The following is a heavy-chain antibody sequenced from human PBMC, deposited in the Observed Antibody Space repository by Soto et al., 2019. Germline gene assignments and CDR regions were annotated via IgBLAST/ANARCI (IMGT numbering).Heavy chain of an antibody. Sequence: PGGSLRLSCAASGFTFNTYIMNWVRQAPGKGLEWVSSISTSSSYIYYAASVKGRFTISRDNAKNSVYLQMNSLRGEDTAMYYCARGGRDSGRVHYYHLDAWGKGTTVTVSS. D-gene: IGHD3-10*01. J-gene: IGHJ6*03. CDR1: GFTFNTYI. CDR2: ISTSSSYI. V-gene: IGHV3-21*01. CDR3: ARGGRDSGRVHYYHLDA.